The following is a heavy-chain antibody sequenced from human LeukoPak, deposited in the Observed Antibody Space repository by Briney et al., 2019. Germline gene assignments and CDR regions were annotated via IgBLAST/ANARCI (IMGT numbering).Heavy chain of an antibody. CDR2: IYHSGST. J-gene: IGHJ4*02. V-gene: IGHV4-38-2*02. CDR1: GYSISSGYY. D-gene: IGHD3-22*01. CDR3: ARDSRYYDSSGYYGY. Sequence: PSETLSLACTVSGYSISSGYYWGWIRQPPGKGLEWIGSIYHSGSTYYNPSLKSQVTISVDTSKNQFSLKLSSVTAADTAVYYCARDSRYYDSSGYYGYWGQGTLVTVSS.